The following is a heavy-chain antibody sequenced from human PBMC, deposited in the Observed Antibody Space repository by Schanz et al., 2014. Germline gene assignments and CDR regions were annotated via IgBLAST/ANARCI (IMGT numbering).Heavy chain of an antibody. J-gene: IGHJ4*02. CDR3: ARDRRNADLDY. D-gene: IGHD1-1*01. CDR1: GFSVGNKY. V-gene: IGHV3-48*01. Sequence: EVQLVESGGGLVQPGGSLRLSCAASGFSVGNKYMNWVRQAPGKGLEWVSYISSSSSTRYYADSVKGRFTISRDNAKNSLLLQMNSLRAEDAAVYYCARDRRNADLDYWGQGTLVTVSS. CDR2: ISSSSSTR.